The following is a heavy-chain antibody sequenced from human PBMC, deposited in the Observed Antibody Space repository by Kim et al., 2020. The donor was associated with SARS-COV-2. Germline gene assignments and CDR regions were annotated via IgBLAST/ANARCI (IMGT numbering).Heavy chain of an antibody. CDR3: AAEEYSSGWYVGFGMDV. J-gene: IGHJ6*02. CDR1: GFTFTSSA. V-gene: IGHV1-58*02. D-gene: IGHD6-19*01. CDR2: IVVGSGNT. Sequence: SVKVSCKASGFTFTSSAMQWVRQARGQRLEWIGWIVVGSGNTNYAQKFQERVTITRDMSTSTAYMELSSLRSEDTAVYYCAAEEYSSGWYVGFGMDVWGQGTTVTVSS.